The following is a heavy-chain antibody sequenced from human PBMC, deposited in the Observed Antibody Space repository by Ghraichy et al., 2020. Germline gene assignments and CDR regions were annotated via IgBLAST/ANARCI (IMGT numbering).Heavy chain of an antibody. Sequence: ASVKVSCKTSGYTFTSYGINWVRQAPGQGLEWMGWISPYNGNTTFAQKLQGRVTMTKDTSTTTTYMELRSLKSDDTAVYYCGRVEIVLGFHYGMDFWVQGTTVTFSS. CDR1: GYTFTSYG. CDR3: GRVEIVLGFHYGMDF. J-gene: IGHJ6*02. CDR2: ISPYNGNT. D-gene: IGHD2-8*01. V-gene: IGHV1-18*01.